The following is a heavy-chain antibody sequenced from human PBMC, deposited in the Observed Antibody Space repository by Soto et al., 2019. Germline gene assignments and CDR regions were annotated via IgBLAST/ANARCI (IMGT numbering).Heavy chain of an antibody. J-gene: IGHJ5*02. D-gene: IGHD6-25*01. CDR1: GGSISSSSYY. CDR3: ARVKNSGKDWFDP. Sequence: SETLSLTCTVSGGSISSSSYYWGWIRQPPGKGLEWIGSIYYSGSTYYNPSLKSRVTISVDTSKNQFSLKLSSVTAADTAVYYCARVKNSGKDWFDPWGQGTLVTVS. V-gene: IGHV4-39*01. CDR2: IYYSGST.